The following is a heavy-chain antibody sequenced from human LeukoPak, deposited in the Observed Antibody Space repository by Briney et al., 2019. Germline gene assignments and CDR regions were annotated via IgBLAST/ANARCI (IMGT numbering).Heavy chain of an antibody. V-gene: IGHV1-8*01. J-gene: IGHJ5*02. Sequence: ASVKVSCKTSGYTFSSYEINWVRQATGRGLEWVGWMNPKTGKTAYARNLQGRVTMTEDTSTDTAYMELSSLRSEDTAVYYCATTFWGGYHNWFDPWGQGTLVTVSS. D-gene: IGHD3-3*01. CDR3: ATTFWGGYHNWFDP. CDR2: MNPKTGKT. CDR1: GYTFSSYE.